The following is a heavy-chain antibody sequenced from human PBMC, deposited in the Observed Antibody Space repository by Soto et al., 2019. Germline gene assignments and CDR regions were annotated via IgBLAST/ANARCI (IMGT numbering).Heavy chain of an antibody. D-gene: IGHD6-13*01. CDR2: INAGNGNT. Sequence: QVQLVQSGAEVKKPGASVKVSCKASGYTFTSYAMHWVRQAPGQRLEWMGWINAGNGNTKYSQKFQGRVTITRDTSASTAYMELSRLRSEDTAVYYCAGGIAAAAKHHFDYWGQGTLVTVSS. J-gene: IGHJ4*02. CDR3: AGGIAAAAKHHFDY. CDR1: GYTFTSYA. V-gene: IGHV1-3*01.